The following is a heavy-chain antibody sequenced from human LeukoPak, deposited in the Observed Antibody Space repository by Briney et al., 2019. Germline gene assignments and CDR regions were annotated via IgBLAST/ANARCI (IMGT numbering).Heavy chain of an antibody. D-gene: IGHD3-16*01. CDR2: INHNGNVN. J-gene: IGHJ6*02. Sequence: PGGSLRLSCAASGFTFSSYTMAWARQAPGKGLEWVASINHNGNVNYYVDSVKGRSTISRDNAKNSPYLQMSNLRAEDTAVYFCARGGGLDVWGQGATVTVSS. CDR3: ARGGGLDV. CDR1: GFTFSSYT. V-gene: IGHV3-7*03.